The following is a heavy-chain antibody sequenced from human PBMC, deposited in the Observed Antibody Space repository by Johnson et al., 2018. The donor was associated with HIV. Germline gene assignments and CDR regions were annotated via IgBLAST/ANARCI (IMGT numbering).Heavy chain of an antibody. V-gene: IGHV3-7*03. Sequence: VQLVESGGGVVQPGRSLRLSCAASGFTFSSYAMHWVRQAPGKGLEWVANIKQDGSEKKYVDSVKGRFTISRDNAKNSLYLQMNSLRAEDTAVYYCARDAVISSGWYNVDAFDIWGQGTMVTVSS. CDR2: IKQDGSEK. CDR1: GFTFSSYA. J-gene: IGHJ3*02. CDR3: ARDAVISSGWYNVDAFDI. D-gene: IGHD6-19*01.